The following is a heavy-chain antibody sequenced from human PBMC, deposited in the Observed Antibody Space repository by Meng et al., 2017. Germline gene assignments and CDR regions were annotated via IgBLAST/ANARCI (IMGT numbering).Heavy chain of an antibody. CDR2: IKEDGIQI. V-gene: IGHV3-7*01. D-gene: IGHD2-15*01. CDR3: TRSHSGAKNFDY. CDR1: GFTFSSYW. J-gene: IGHJ4*02. Sequence: GRSLRLSCAASGFTFSSYWMSWVRQAPGKGLEWVANIKEDGIQIYYVDSVKGRFTISRDNSRNSLFLQMNSLRAEDTAVYYCTRSHSGAKNFDYWGQGTLVTVSS.